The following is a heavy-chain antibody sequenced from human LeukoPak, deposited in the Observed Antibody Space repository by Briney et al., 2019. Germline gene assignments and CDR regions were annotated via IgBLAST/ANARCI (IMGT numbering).Heavy chain of an antibody. CDR2: ISYDGSNK. Sequence: GGSLRLSCAASGFTFSSYAMHWVRQAPGKGLEWVAVISYDGSNKYYADSMKGRFTISRDNSKNTLYLQMNSLRAEDTAVYYCARGNSGSYGQTDSWGQGTLVTVSS. CDR3: ARGNSGSYGQTDS. D-gene: IGHD1-26*01. V-gene: IGHV3-30-3*01. J-gene: IGHJ4*02. CDR1: GFTFSSYA.